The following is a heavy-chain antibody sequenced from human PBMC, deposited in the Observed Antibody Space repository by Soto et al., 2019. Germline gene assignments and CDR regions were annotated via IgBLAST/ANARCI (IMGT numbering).Heavy chain of an antibody. J-gene: IGHJ5*02. D-gene: IGHD3-3*01. CDR2: IRNAARSYST. CDR1: GFTLSNHY. V-gene: IGHV3-72*01. Sequence: EVQLVESGGALVQPGGSLRLSCVASGFTLSNHYMDWVRQAPGKGLEWIGLIRNAARSYSTEHAASVKGRFTISRDDSKNTRYLQMNSLRTEDTAVYYCADLTWSGSYLPWGQGTLVTVSS. CDR3: ADLTWSGSYLP.